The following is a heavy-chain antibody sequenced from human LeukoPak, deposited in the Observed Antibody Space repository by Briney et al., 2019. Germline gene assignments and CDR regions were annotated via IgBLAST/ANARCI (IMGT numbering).Heavy chain of an antibody. CDR1: GYTFTGYY. V-gene: IGHV1-2*02. CDR2: INPNSGGT. CDR3: ARDMGVTMIVVATRYFDY. Sequence: APVKVSCKASGYTFTGYYMHWVRQAPGQGLEWMGWINPNSGGTNYAQKFQGRVTMTRDTSISTAYMELSRLRSDDTAVYYCARDMGVTMIVVATRYFDYWGQGTLVTVSS. D-gene: IGHD3-22*01. J-gene: IGHJ4*02.